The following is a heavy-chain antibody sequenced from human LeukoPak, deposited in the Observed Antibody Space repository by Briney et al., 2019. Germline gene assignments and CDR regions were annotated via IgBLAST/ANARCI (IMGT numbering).Heavy chain of an antibody. V-gene: IGHV3-64*01. CDR1: GFTFSSYA. D-gene: IGHD3-22*01. Sequence: SGGSLRLSCAASGFTFSSYATHWVRQAPGKGLEYVSAISSNGGNSYYTNSVEGRFTISRDNSKNTLYLQMGSLRVEDMAVYYCARAPKGSDYDSSGYSYFDCWGQGTLVTVSS. CDR3: ARAPKGSDYDSSGYSYFDC. CDR2: ISSNGGNS. J-gene: IGHJ4*02.